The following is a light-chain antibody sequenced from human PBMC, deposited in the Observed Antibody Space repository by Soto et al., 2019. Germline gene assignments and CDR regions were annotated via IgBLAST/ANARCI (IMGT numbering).Light chain of an antibody. J-gene: IGKJ4*01. V-gene: IGKV3-11*01. CDR1: QSVSSY. CDR2: DAS. CDR3: QQRSNWPPVLT. Sequence: EIVLTQSPATLSLSPGERATLSCRASQSVSSYLAWYQQKPGQAPRLLIYDASHRATGIPARFSGSGSGTDFTLTISIREPEDVAVYYCQQRSNWPPVLTFGGGTKVEIK.